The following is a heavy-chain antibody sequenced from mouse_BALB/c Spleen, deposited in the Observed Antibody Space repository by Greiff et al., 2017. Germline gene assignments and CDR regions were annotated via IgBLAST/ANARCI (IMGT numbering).Heavy chain of an antibody. CDR3: ARHYYGSTLYYFDY. J-gene: IGHJ2*01. CDR2: IYPGGGYT. V-gene: IGHV1-63*02. Sequence: VQLQQSGAELVRPGTSVKISCKASGYTFTNYWLGWVKQRPGHGLEWIGDIYPGGGYTNYNEKFKGKATLTADTSSSTAYMQLSSLTSEDSAVYFCARHYYGSTLYYFDYWGQGTTLTVSS. D-gene: IGHD1-1*01. CDR1: GYTFTNYW.